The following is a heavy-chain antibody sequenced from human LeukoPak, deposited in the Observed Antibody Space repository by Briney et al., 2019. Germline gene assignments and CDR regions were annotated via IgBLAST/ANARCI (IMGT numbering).Heavy chain of an antibody. CDR2: IYYSGST. Sequence: PSETLSLTCTVSGGSISSSSYYWGWIRQPPGKGLEWIGSIYYSGSTYYNPSLKSRVTISVDTSKNQFSLKLSSVTAADTAVYYCARQEDFWSGYHDFGYWGQGTLVTVSS. V-gene: IGHV4-39*01. CDR1: GGSISSSSYY. J-gene: IGHJ4*02. D-gene: IGHD3-3*01. CDR3: ARQEDFWSGYHDFGY.